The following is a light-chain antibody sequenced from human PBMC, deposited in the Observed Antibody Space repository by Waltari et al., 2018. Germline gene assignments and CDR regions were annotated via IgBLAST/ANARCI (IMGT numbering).Light chain of an antibody. J-gene: IGKJ2*01. V-gene: IGKV3-15*01. Sequence: EIVMTQSPATLSVSPGERATLSCRASQGVSTTLAWYQQKPGQAPRLLIYGASTRATGIPARFSGSGSGTEFTLTFSSLQSADFAIYYCQQFDNWSFGQGTKLEIK. CDR3: QQFDNWS. CDR1: QGVSTT. CDR2: GAS.